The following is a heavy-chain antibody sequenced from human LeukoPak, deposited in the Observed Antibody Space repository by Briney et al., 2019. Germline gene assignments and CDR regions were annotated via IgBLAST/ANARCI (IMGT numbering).Heavy chain of an antibody. CDR3: AGHRGSYYFYMDV. V-gene: IGHV4-39*01. D-gene: IGHD3-10*01. CDR1: GGSIISTTYY. J-gene: IGHJ6*03. CDR2: IYYSGST. Sequence: SETLSLTCTVSGGSIISTTYYWGWIRQPPGKGLEWIGSIYYSGSTYYNPSLKSRVIISVDTSKNQFSLKMRSVTAADTAIYYCAGHRGSYYFYMDVWGKGTTVTVSS.